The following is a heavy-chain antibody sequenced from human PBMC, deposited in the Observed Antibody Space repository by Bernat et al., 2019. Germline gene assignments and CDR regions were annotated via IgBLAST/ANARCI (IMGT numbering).Heavy chain of an antibody. CDR1: GYTFTSYA. Sequence: QVQLVQSGAEVKKPGASVKVSCKASGYTFTSYAMHWVRQAPGQRLEWMGWINAGNGNTKYSQKFQGRVTITRDTSASTAYMELSSRRSEDTAVYYCARGGYCSGGSCYYYYGMDVWGQGTTVTVSS. CDR3: ARGGYCSGGSCYYYYGMDV. J-gene: IGHJ6*02. CDR2: INAGNGNT. V-gene: IGHV1-3*01. D-gene: IGHD2-15*01.